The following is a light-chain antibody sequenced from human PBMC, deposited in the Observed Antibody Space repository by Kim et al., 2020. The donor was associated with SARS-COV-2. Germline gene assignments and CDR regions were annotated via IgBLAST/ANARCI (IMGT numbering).Light chain of an antibody. V-gene: IGLV2-8*01. Sequence: GKSVTISANGTNRDLGGYNRVSWFQQPPGKAPNLIIYEVTRRPSGVPDRSSGAESRNTASLTVSGLQGEDEAQYFCGSYGGSNNFGFGTGTKVTVL. CDR2: EVT. CDR1: NRDLGGYNR. J-gene: IGLJ1*01. CDR3: GSYGGSNNFG.